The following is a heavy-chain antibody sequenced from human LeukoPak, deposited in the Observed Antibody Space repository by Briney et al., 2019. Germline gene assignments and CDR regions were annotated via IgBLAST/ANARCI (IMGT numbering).Heavy chain of an antibody. CDR2: INWSGGST. CDR3: ARAPITSPFYFDY. V-gene: IGHV3-20*04. J-gene: IGHJ4*02. CDR1: GFAFDEHG. Sequence: GGSLRRSCTASGFAFDEHGMSWVRQVPGKGLEWVSGINWSGGSTGYADPLRGRFTITRDNAKNSLYLQMDSLRAEDTALYYCARAPITSPFYFDYWGQETPVTVSS. D-gene: IGHD2-2*01.